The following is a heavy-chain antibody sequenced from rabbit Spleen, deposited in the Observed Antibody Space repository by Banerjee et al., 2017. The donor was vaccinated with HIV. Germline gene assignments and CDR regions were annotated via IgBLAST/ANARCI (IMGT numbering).Heavy chain of an antibody. CDR2: IDTNDGDT. Sequence: QQQLEEYGGGLVKPGGTLTLTCTVSGFSFSSNWICWVRQAPGKGLEWIACIDTNDGDTDYANWPKGRFTISKTSSTTVTLQMTSLTAADTATYFCARFFDLWGPGTLVTVS. V-gene: IGHV1S45*01. J-gene: IGHJ4*01. CDR1: GFSFSSNW. CDR3: ARFFDL.